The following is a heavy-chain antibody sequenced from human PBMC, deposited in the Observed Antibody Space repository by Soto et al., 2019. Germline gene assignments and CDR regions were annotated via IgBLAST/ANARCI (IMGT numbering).Heavy chain of an antibody. Sequence: GGSLRLSCAASGFTFSSYAMSWVRQAPGKGLEWVSAISGSGGSTYYADSVKGRFTIPRDNSKNTLYLQMNSLRAEDTAVYYCAKDPHIVVVVAATPKAFDYWGQGTLVTVSS. J-gene: IGHJ4*02. CDR3: AKDPHIVVVVAATPKAFDY. D-gene: IGHD2-15*01. CDR1: GFTFSSYA. V-gene: IGHV3-23*01. CDR2: ISGSGGST.